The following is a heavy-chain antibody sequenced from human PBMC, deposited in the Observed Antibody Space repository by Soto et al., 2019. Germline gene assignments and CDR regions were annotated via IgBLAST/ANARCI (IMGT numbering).Heavy chain of an antibody. CDR2: IYYGGST. CDR1: GGSISSSSYY. Sequence: PSETLSLTCTVSGGSISSSSYYWGWIRQPPGKGLEWIGSIYYGGSTYYNPSLKSRVTISVDTSKNQFSLKLSSVTAADTAVYYCARLAYYDILTGYQDNWFDPWGQGTLVTVSS. CDR3: ARLAYYDILTGYQDNWFDP. D-gene: IGHD3-9*01. V-gene: IGHV4-39*01. J-gene: IGHJ5*02.